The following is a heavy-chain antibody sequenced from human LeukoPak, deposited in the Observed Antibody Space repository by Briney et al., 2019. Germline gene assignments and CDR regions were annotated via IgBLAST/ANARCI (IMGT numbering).Heavy chain of an antibody. J-gene: IGHJ4*02. CDR1: GFTFSDYW. V-gene: IGHV3-74*01. CDR2: IKSDGTGI. CDR3: VRGQTIDY. Sequence: GESLRLSSAASGFTFSDYWMCWVRQAQGQGLVWVSRIKSDGTGILYADFVEGRLTISRDNAKNALYMQMTSLRDEDTAVYYCVRGQTIDYWGQGILVTVSS.